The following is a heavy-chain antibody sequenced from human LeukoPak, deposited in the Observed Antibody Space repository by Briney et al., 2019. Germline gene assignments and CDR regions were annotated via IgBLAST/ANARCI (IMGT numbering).Heavy chain of an antibody. J-gene: IGHJ4*02. CDR3: AKGPLIEVAGTTWDY. CDR2: IYSGGST. CDR1: GFTVSSNY. Sequence: PGGSLRLSCAASGFTVSSNYMSWVRQAPGKGLDWVSVIYSGGSTYYADSVKGRFTISRDNYENTLYLQMNSLRVEDTAVYYCAKGPLIEVAGTTWDYWGQGTLVTVSS. D-gene: IGHD6-19*01. V-gene: IGHV3-53*01.